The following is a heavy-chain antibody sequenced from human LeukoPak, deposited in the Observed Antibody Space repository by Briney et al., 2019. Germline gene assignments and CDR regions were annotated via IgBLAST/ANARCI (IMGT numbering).Heavy chain of an antibody. Sequence: GGSLRLSCGASGLTVSSYGMSWVRQAPGKGLEWVSTIIGSAVNTYYADSVKGRFTISRDDSKNTVYLQMNSLRDEDTAVYYCARDFVWGKGYWGQGILVTVSS. V-gene: IGHV3-23*01. J-gene: IGHJ4*02. CDR1: GLTVSSYG. CDR3: ARDFVWGKGY. D-gene: IGHD3-16*01. CDR2: IIGSAVNT.